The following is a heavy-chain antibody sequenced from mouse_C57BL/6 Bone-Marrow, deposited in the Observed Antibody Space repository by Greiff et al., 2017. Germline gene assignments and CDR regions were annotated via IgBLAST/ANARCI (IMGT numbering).Heavy chain of an antibody. V-gene: IGHV14-4*01. D-gene: IGHD4-1*01. Sequence: VQLQQSGAELVRPGASVKLSCTASGFNIKDDYMHWVKPRPEQGLEWIGWIDPENGDTEYASKFQGKATITADTSSNTASLQLSSLTSEDTAVYYCTTPLTNWAFAYWGQGTLVTVSA. CDR1: GFNIKDDY. J-gene: IGHJ3*01. CDR3: TTPLTNWAFAY. CDR2: IDPENGDT.